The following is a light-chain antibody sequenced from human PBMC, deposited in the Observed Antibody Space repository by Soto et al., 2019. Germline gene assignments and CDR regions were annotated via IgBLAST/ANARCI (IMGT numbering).Light chain of an antibody. CDR3: QQRGAWPLT. Sequence: EIVLTQSPATLSLSPGERATLSCRASQSISTNLAWYQQKPGQAPRLLIYDAFDRATGIPARFSGSGSGTDVTLTISRLEPEDFAVYYCQQRGAWPLTFGGGTRVEIK. V-gene: IGKV3-11*01. CDR1: QSISTN. J-gene: IGKJ4*01. CDR2: DAF.